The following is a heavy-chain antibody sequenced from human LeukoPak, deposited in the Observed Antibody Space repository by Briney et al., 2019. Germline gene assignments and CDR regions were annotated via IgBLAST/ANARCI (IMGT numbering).Heavy chain of an antibody. D-gene: IGHD3-22*01. V-gene: IGHV4-59*08. CDR2: IYYSGST. CDR3: ARYYYDSSGYYYLFDY. CDR1: GGSISSYY. Sequence: SETLSLTCTVSGGSISSYYWSWIRQPPGKGLEWIGYIYYSGSTSYNPSLKSRVTISVDTSKNQFSLKLSSVTAADTAVYYCARYYYDSSGYYYLFDYWGQGTLVTVSS. J-gene: IGHJ4*02.